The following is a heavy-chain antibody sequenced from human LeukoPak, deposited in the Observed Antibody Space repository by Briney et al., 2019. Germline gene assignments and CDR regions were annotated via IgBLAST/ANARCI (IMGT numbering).Heavy chain of an antibody. Sequence: PSQTLSLTCTVSDGSISSGGYYWSWIRQHPGKGLEWIGYIYYSGSTYYNPSLKSRVTISVDTSKNQFSLKLSYVTAADTAVYYCARGIGYCSSTSCYKKFDPWGQGTLVTVSS. CDR1: DGSISSGGYY. V-gene: IGHV4-31*03. CDR2: IYYSGST. D-gene: IGHD2-2*02. J-gene: IGHJ5*02. CDR3: ARGIGYCSSTSCYKKFDP.